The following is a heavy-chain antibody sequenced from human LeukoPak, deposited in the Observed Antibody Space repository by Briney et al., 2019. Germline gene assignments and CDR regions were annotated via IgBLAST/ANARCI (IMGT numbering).Heavy chain of an antibody. CDR1: GGSISSYY. V-gene: IGHV4-59*01. CDR2: IYYSGST. D-gene: IGHD3-16*01. CDR3: ARGGPVGGVPTD. Sequence: PSETLSLTCTVSGGSISSYYWSWIRQPPGKGLEWIGYIYYSGSTNYNPSLKSRVTISVDTSKNQFPLKLSSVTAAATAVYYCARGGPVGGVPTDWGQGTRVTVS. J-gene: IGHJ4*02.